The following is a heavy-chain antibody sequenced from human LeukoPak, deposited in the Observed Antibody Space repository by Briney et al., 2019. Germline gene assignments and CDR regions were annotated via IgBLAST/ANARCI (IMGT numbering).Heavy chain of an antibody. CDR2: ISGSGGST. CDR1: GFTFSSYA. D-gene: IGHD7-27*01. CDR3: ARFSRDNDWGSY. J-gene: IGHJ4*02. Sequence: GGSLRLSCAASGFTFSSYAMSWVRQAPGKGLEWVSAISGSGGSTYYADSVKGRFTISRDNSKNTLYLQMNSLRPEDTAVYYCARFSRDNDWGSYWGQGTLVTVSS. V-gene: IGHV3-23*01.